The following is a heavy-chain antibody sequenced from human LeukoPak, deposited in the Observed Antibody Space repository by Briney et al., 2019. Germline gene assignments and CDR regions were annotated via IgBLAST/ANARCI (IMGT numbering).Heavy chain of an antibody. CDR2: ISYDGSNK. D-gene: IGHD6-19*01. Sequence: GRSLRLSCAASGFTFSSYAMHWVRQAPGKGLEWVAVISYDGSNKYYADSVKGRFTISRDNSKNTLYLQMNSLRAEDTAVYYCARAVSSGWQHHDASDIWGQGTMVTVSS. J-gene: IGHJ3*02. CDR3: ARAVSSGWQHHDASDI. V-gene: IGHV3-30-3*01. CDR1: GFTFSSYA.